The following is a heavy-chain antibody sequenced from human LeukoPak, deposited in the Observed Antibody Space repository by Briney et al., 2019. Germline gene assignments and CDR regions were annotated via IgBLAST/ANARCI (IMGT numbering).Heavy chain of an antibody. D-gene: IGHD3-22*01. CDR3: ASNDYYDSSGYYYNRFDP. V-gene: IGHV3-48*03. J-gene: IGHJ5*02. Sequence: GGSLRLSCTASGFTFSSYEMNWVRQAPGKGLEWVSYISGAGSTIYYPDSMKGQFTISRDNAKNSLYLQMNSLRAEDTAVYYCASNDYYDSSGYYYNRFDPWGQGTLVTVSA. CDR2: ISGAGSTI. CDR1: GFTFSSYE.